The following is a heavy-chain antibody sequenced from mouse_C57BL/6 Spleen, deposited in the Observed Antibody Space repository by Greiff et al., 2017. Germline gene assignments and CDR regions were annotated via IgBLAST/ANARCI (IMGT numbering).Heavy chain of an antibody. CDR1: GYTFTSYW. Sequence: QVQLQQPGAELVRPGSSVKLSCKASGYTFTSYWMHWVKQRPIQGLEWIGNIDPSDSETHYNQKFKDKATLTVDKSSSTAYMQLSSLTSADSAVYYCARDGSSPYYAMDYWGQGTSVTVSS. D-gene: IGHD1-1*01. CDR2: IDPSDSET. J-gene: IGHJ4*01. V-gene: IGHV1-52*01. CDR3: ARDGSSPYYAMDY.